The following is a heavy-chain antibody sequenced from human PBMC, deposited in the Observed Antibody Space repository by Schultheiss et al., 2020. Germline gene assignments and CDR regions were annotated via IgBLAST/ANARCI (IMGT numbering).Heavy chain of an antibody. CDR2: INHSGST. V-gene: IGHV4-34*01. CDR3: ARRASSENYFDY. D-gene: IGHD3-22*01. Sequence: SETLSLTCAVHGGSFSGYYWSWIRQPPGKGLEWIGEINHSGSTRYNPSLNSRVTISVDTSKNQFSLKLNSVTAADMAVYYCARRASSENYFDYWGQGILVTVSS. J-gene: IGHJ4*02. CDR1: GGSFSGYY.